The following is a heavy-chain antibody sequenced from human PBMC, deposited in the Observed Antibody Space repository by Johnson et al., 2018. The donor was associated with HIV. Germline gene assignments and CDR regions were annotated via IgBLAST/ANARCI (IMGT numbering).Heavy chain of an antibody. V-gene: IGHV3-66*01. CDR3: ARDGPSAAV. J-gene: IGHJ3*01. CDR1: GFSFDDYA. D-gene: IGHD6-25*01. Sequence: VQLVESGGGLVQPGRSLRLSCAASGFSFDDYAMYWVRQVPGKGLEWVSVIYSGGSTYYADSVKGRFTISRDNSKNTLYLQMNSLRAEDTAVYYCARDGPSAAVWGQGTMVTVSS. CDR2: IYSGGST.